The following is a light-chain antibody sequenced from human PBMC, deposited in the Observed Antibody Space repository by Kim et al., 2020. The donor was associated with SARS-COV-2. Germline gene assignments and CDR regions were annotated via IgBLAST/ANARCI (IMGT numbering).Light chain of an antibody. CDR3: QQFNSYPLT. CDR1: QGISSA. CDR2: DAS. V-gene: IGKV1-13*02. Sequence: ASVGDRCTSHFQESQGISSALAWYQQKPEKAPKVLIYDASSLESGVPARFSGSGSGTDFTLTISSLQPEDFATYYCQQFNSYPLTFGGGTKVDIK. J-gene: IGKJ4*01.